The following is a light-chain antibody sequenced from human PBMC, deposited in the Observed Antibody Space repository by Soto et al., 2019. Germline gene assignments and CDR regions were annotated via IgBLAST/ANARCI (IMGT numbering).Light chain of an antibody. Sequence: EIVLTQSPATLSLSPGERATLSCRASQSVSSYLAWYQQKPGQAPRLLIYDASNRATGIPARFSGSGSGTDFTLTISSLEPEDCAVYYCQQRDNWPLTFGGGTTVEI. CDR1: QSVSSY. J-gene: IGKJ4*01. V-gene: IGKV3-11*01. CDR2: DAS. CDR3: QQRDNWPLT.